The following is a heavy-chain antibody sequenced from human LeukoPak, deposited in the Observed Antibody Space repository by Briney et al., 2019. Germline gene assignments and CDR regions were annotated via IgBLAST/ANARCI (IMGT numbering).Heavy chain of an antibody. CDR3: ARVDYYDSNGYYIHDAFDI. V-gene: IGHV4-4*07. J-gene: IGHJ3*02. CDR2: IYTSGST. D-gene: IGHD3-22*01. CDR1: GGSISSYY. Sequence: SETLSLTCTVSGGSISSYYWSWIRQPPGKGLEWIGRIYTSGSTNYNPSLKSRVTMSVDTSKNQFSLKLSSVTAADTAVYYCARVDYYDSNGYYIHDAFDIWGQGTMVTVSS.